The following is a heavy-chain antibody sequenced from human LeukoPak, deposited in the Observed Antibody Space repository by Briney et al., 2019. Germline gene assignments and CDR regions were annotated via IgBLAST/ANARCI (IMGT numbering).Heavy chain of an antibody. J-gene: IGHJ3*02. D-gene: IGHD3-9*01. V-gene: IGHV3-23*01. CDR1: GITFNKYA. Sequence: GGSLRLSCEASGITFNKYAMSWVRQGPGQGLLWVSGISGDGDTTYYADSVKGRFTISRDNSKNMVYLQMNSLRGEDTALYYCAKDLHSLRYFDWLLDAFDIWGQGTMVAVSS. CDR2: ISGDGDTT. CDR3: AKDLHSLRYFDWLLDAFDI.